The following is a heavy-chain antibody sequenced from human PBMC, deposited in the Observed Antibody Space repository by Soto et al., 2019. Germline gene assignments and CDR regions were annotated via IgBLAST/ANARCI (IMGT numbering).Heavy chain of an antibody. CDR3: ARDPVGEWFRPRPGY. D-gene: IGHD3-16*01. CDR1: GFTFSSYS. Sequence: EVQLVESGGGLVKPGGSLRLSCAASGFTFSSYSMNWVRQAPGKGLEWVSSISSSSSYIYYADSVKGRFTISRDNAKNALYLQMNSLRAEDTAVYYCARDPVGEWFRPRPGYWGQGTLVTVSS. V-gene: IGHV3-21*01. J-gene: IGHJ4*02. CDR2: ISSSSSYI.